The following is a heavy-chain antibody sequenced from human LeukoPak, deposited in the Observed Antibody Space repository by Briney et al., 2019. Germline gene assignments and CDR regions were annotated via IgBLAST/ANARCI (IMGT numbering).Heavy chain of an antibody. CDR1: GLTFYSYG. J-gene: IGHJ3*01. Sequence: PGGSLRLSCAASGLTFYSYGMSWVRQAPGKGLVWLSRISSDGSSTNYADSVKGRFTISRDNSKNTLSLQMNSLRVEDTAMYFCAKDIQLSTWGLGTMVTVSS. V-gene: IGHV3-23*01. CDR3: AKDIQLST. D-gene: IGHD5-24*01. CDR2: ISSDGSST.